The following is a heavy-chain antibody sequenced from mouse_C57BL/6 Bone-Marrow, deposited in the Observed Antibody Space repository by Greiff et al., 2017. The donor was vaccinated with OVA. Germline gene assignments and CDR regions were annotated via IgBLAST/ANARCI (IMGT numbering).Heavy chain of an antibody. D-gene: IGHD2-3*01. CDR2: IYPRSGNT. Sequence: QVQLQQSGAELARPGASVKLSCKASGYTFTSYGISWVNQRTGQGLEWIGEIYPRSGNTYYNEKFKSKATLTADKSSSTAYMELRSLTSEDSAVYFCAHDGYYKGYFDYWGQGTTLTVSS. J-gene: IGHJ2*01. CDR1: GYTFTSYG. V-gene: IGHV1-81*01. CDR3: AHDGYYKGYFDY.